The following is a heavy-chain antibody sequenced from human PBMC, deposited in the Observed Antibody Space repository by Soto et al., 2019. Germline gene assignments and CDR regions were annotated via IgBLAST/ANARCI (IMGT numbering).Heavy chain of an antibody. D-gene: IGHD4-17*01. Sequence: QVQLVQSGAEVKKPGASVKVSCKASGYTFTSYGISWVRQAPGQGLEWMGWISAYNGNTNYAQKLQGRVTMTTDTDTSTGYRELRSLRSDDTAVYYCASAADYGDYAIDYWGQGTLGTGSS. CDR1: GYTFTSYG. J-gene: IGHJ4*02. CDR3: ASAADYGDYAIDY. CDR2: ISAYNGNT. V-gene: IGHV1-18*04.